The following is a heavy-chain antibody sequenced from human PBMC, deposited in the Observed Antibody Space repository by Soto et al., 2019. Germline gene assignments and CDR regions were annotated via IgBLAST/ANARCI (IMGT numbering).Heavy chain of an antibody. J-gene: IGHJ3*02. D-gene: IGHD6-13*01. CDR1: GFTFSSYW. Sequence: GGSLRLSCAASGFTFSSYWMSWVRQAPGKGLEWVANIKQDGSEKYYVDSVKGRFTISRDNAKNSLYLQMNSLTVEDTAVYFCATGQQVRMADIWGHGTMVTVSS. CDR3: ATGQQVRMADI. V-gene: IGHV3-7*05. CDR2: IKQDGSEK.